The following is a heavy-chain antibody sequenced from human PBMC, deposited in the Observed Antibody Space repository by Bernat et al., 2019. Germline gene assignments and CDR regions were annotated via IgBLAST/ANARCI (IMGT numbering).Heavy chain of an antibody. CDR2: INHSGST. Sequence: QVQLQQWGAGLLKPSETLSLTCAVYGGSFSGYYWSWIRQPPGKGLEWIGEINHSGSTNYNPSLKSRVTISVDTSKNQFSLKLSSVTAADTAVYYWARGRYCSSTRCYSTDYWGQGTLVTVSS. CDR3: ARGRYCSSTRCYSTDY. D-gene: IGHD2-2*01. CDR1: GGSFSGYY. J-gene: IGHJ4*02. V-gene: IGHV4-34*01.